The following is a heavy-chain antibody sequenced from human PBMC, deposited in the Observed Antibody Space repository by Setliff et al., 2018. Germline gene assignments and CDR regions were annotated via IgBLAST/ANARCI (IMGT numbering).Heavy chain of an antibody. CDR3: ARAYYDFWSGSLRFDY. V-gene: IGHV4-34*01. J-gene: IGHJ4*02. CDR2: INHSGST. D-gene: IGHD3-3*01. CDR1: GGSFSGYY. Sequence: PSETLSLTCAVYGGSFSGYYWSWIRQPPGKGLEWIGEINHSGSTNYNPSLKSRVTISVDTSKNQFSLKLSSVTAADTAVYYCARAYYDFWSGSLRFDYWGQGTLVTVSS.